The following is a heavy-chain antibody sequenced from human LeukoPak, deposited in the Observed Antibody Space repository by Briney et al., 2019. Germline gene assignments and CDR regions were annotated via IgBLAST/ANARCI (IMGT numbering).Heavy chain of an antibody. V-gene: IGHV3-30*02. CDR3: AKDQSTVEYSGSYLGGDVDY. D-gene: IGHD1-26*01. CDR2: IRYDGSNK. CDR1: GFTFSSYA. Sequence: GGSLRLSCAASGFTFSSYAMSWVRQAPGKGLEWVAFIRYDGSNKYYADSVKGRFTISRDNSKNTLYLQMNSLRAEDTAVYYCAKDQSTVEYSGSYLGGDVDYWGQGTLVTVSS. J-gene: IGHJ4*02.